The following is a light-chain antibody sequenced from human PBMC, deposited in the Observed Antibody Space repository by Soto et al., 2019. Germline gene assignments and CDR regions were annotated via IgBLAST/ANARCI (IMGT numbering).Light chain of an antibody. CDR2: EVS. Sequence: QSALTQPASVSGSPGQSITISCTGTSSDVGGYNYVSWYQQHPGKAPKLMIYEVSNRPSGVSNRFSGSQSGNTASLTISGLQADDEAEYYCSSYTSSSTRVFGGGTKVTVL. CDR1: SSDVGGYNY. J-gene: IGLJ3*02. CDR3: SSYTSSSTRV. V-gene: IGLV2-14*01.